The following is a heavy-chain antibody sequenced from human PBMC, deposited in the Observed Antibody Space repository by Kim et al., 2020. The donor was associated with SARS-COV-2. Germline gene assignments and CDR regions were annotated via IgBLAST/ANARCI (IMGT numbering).Heavy chain of an antibody. CDR2: INHSGST. D-gene: IGHD2-15*01. Sequence: SETLSLTCAVYGGSFSGYYWSWIRQPPGKGLEWIGEINHSGSTNYNPSLKSRVTISVDTSKNQFSLKLSSVTAADTAVYYCASAGGPKVANCFVPWAQGT. V-gene: IGHV4-34*01. CDR1: GGSFSGYY. CDR3: ASAGGPKVANCFVP. J-gene: IGHJ5*02.